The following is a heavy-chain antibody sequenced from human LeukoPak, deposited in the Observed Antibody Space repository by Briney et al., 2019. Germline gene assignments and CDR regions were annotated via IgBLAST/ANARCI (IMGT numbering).Heavy chain of an antibody. V-gene: IGHV4-34*01. D-gene: IGHD6-6*01. CDR2: INHSGST. Sequence: PSETLSLTCAVYGGSFSGYYWSWIRQPPGKGLEWIGEINHSGSTNYNPSLKSRVTISVDTSKNQFSLWLTSVTAADTAVYYCARQQSYSTSSFDYWGQGALVTVSS. CDR3: ARQQSYSTSSFDY. J-gene: IGHJ4*02. CDR1: GGSFSGYY.